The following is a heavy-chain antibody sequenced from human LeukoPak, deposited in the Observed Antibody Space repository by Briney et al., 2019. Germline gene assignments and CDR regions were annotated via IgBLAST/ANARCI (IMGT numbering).Heavy chain of an antibody. J-gene: IGHJ6*02. Sequence: PGRSLRLSCAASGFTFSSYAMHWVRRAPGKGLEWVAVISYDGSNKYYADSVKGRFTISRDNSKNTLYLQMNSLRAEDTAVYYCARDSRRVYYYGMDVWGQGTTVTVSS. V-gene: IGHV3-30-3*01. CDR1: GFTFSSYA. CDR3: ARDSRRVYYYGMDV. CDR2: ISYDGSNK.